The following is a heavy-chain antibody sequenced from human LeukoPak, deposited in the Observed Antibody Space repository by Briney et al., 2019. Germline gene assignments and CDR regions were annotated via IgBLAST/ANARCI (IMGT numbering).Heavy chain of an antibody. CDR3: AKESMVRGVTDY. V-gene: IGHV3-23*01. Sequence: GGSLRLSCAASGFTFSTYAMSWVRQIPGKGLEWVSAISGSDDGTYYADSVKGRFTISRDNSKNTLYLQMNSLRAEDTAVYYCAKESMVRGVTDYWGQGTLVTVSS. CDR1: GFTFSTYA. CDR2: ISGSDDGT. D-gene: IGHD3-10*01. J-gene: IGHJ4*02.